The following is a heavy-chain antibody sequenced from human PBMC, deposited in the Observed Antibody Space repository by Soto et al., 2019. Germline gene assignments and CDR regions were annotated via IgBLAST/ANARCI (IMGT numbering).Heavy chain of an antibody. J-gene: IGHJ5*02. Sequence: EVQLVESGGGLVQPGGSLRLSCAASGFTFSDHQMDWVRQAPGKGLEWVGRTRNKANSYTTEYAASVKGGFTISRDDSKNSLYLQMNSLKTEDTAVYYCARVVGAPNWFDPWGQGTLVTVSS. CDR3: ARVVGAPNWFDP. D-gene: IGHD1-26*01. V-gene: IGHV3-72*01. CDR1: GFTFSDHQ. CDR2: TRNKANSYTT.